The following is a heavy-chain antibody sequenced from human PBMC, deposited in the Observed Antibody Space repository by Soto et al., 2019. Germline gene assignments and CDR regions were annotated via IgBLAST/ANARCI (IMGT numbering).Heavy chain of an antibody. V-gene: IGHV3-53*02. CDR2: IYSGGNT. D-gene: IGHD2-15*01. Sequence: EVQLVETGGGLIHPGGSLRLSCAASGFTVSSNYMSWVRQTPGKGLEWVSVIYSGGNTYYADSVKGRLTISRDNSKNTLYLQMNSLRAEDTAVYYCAREVVGALDYWGQGTLVTVSS. CDR3: AREVVGALDY. CDR1: GFTVSSNY. J-gene: IGHJ4*02.